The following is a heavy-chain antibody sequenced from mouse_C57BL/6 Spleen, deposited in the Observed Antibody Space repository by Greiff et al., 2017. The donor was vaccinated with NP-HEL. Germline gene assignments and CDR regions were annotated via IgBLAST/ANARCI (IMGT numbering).Heavy chain of an antibody. CDR3: ARYYGSSPFDY. Sequence: QVHVKQPGAELVRPGSSVKLSCKASGYTFTSYWMHWVKQRPIQGLEWIGNIDPSDSETHYNQKFKDKATLTVDKSSSTAYMQLSSLTSEDSAVYYCARYYGSSPFDYWGQGTTLTVSS. CDR2: IDPSDSET. V-gene: IGHV1-52*01. J-gene: IGHJ2*01. CDR1: GYTFTSYW. D-gene: IGHD1-1*01.